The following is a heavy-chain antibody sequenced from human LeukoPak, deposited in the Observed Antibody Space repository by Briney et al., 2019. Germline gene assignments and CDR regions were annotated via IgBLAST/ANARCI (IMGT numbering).Heavy chain of an antibody. CDR2: IYYSGST. CDR3: ARGVSLGLYAFDI. CDR1: GGSISSYY. J-gene: IGHJ3*02. D-gene: IGHD6-13*01. V-gene: IGHV4-59*01. Sequence: SETLFLTCTVSGGSISSYYWSWIRQPPGKGLEWIGYIYYSGSTNYNPSLKSRVTISVDTSKNQFSLKLSSVTAADTAVYYCARGVSLGLYAFDIWGQGTMVTVSS.